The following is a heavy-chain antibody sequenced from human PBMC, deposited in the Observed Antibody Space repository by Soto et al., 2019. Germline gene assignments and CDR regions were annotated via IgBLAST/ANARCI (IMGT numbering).Heavy chain of an antibody. CDR2: IYYSGST. D-gene: IGHD3-22*01. V-gene: IGHV4-59*01. J-gene: IGHJ4*02. CDR1: GGSISSYY. Sequence: SETLSLTCTVSGGSISSYYWSWIRQPPGKGLEWIGYIYYSGSTNYNPSLKSRVTISVDTSKNQFSLKLSSVTAADTAVYYCASNYYDSSGYYYDTAFDYWGQGTLVTV. CDR3: ASNYYDSSGYYYDTAFDY.